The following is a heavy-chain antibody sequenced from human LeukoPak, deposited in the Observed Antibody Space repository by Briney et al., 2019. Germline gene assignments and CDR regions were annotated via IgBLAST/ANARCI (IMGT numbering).Heavy chain of an antibody. J-gene: IGHJ3*02. CDR3: ARDPIMITFGGVIAQNAFDI. CDR1: GGSINNYY. V-gene: IGHV4-59*06. Sequence: SETLSLTCTVSGGSINNYYWSWIRQHPGKGLEWIGYIYYSGSTYYNPSLKSRVTISVDTSKNQFSLKLSSVTAADTAVYYCARDPIMITFGGVIAQNAFDIWGQGTMVTVSS. CDR2: IYYSGST. D-gene: IGHD3-16*02.